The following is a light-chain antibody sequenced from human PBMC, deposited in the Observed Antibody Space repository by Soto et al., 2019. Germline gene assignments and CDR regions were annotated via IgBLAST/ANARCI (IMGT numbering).Light chain of an antibody. CDR3: QQYGDAPIT. V-gene: IGKV3-20*01. CDR2: RAY. CDR1: QTVTSTR. J-gene: IGKJ5*01. Sequence: PGTLSLFPGERATLSCRASQTVTSTRLAWFQQKPGQAPRLLIYRAYSRATGVPDRFSGSGSGTDFTLTISRLEPEDFALYYCQQYGDAPITFGQGTRLEI.